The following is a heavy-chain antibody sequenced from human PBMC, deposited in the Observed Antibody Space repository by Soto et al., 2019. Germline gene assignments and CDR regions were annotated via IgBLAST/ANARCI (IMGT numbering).Heavy chain of an antibody. CDR1: GGSVTSSSYD. CDR2: LSYTGRN. Sequence: QVQLQESGPGLVKPSETLSLTCTVSGGSVTSSSYDWVWIRHTPGKGLEWIGYLSYTGRNKYNRSLKGGVPISIDPSKDQFSRKLSSVAAAATAVYYWAADSRVPPATLEHWGQGTLVTASS. J-gene: IGHJ4*02. CDR3: AADSRVPPATLEH. V-gene: IGHV4-61*01. D-gene: IGHD1-1*01.